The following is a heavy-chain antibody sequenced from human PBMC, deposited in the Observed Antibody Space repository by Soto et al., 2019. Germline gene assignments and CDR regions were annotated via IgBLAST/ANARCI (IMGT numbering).Heavy chain of an antibody. CDR3: ARYHTYYYDSSGQY. D-gene: IGHD3-22*01. CDR2: IWYDGSNK. Sequence: PGGSLRLSCAASGFFFSSYGMHWVRQAPGKGLEWVAVIWYDGSNKYYADSVKGRFTISRGNAKNSLYLQMNSLRAEDTAVYYCARYHTYYYDSSGQYWGQGTLVTVSS. CDR1: GFFFSSYG. J-gene: IGHJ4*02. V-gene: IGHV3-33*01.